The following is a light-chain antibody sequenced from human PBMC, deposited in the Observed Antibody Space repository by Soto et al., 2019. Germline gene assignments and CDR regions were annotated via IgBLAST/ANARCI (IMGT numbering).Light chain of an antibody. V-gene: IGKV3-15*01. CDR1: QSVSSN. CDR3: QQYNNWPPWT. CDR2: GAS. J-gene: IGKJ1*01. Sequence: EIGMTQSPATLSVSPGERATLSCRASQSVSSNLAWYQQKPGQAPRLLIYGASTRATGIPARFSGGGSGTEFTLTISSLQSEDFAVYSCQQYNNWPPWTFGQGTKVEIK.